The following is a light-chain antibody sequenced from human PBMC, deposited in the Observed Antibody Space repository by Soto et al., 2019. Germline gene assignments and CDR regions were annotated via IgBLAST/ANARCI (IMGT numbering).Light chain of an antibody. J-gene: IGKJ1*01. V-gene: IGKV1-5*01. Sequence: DIQMTQSPTTLSASVVDGVTITCRASQTISSLLAWYQQRPGTAPRLLIYDVSCLQGGVPSRFSDSGSATEFTLTISVLQPDDFATDYGQHYNNAWAVGQGAKVE. CDR1: QTISSL. CDR3: QHYNNAWA. CDR2: DVS.